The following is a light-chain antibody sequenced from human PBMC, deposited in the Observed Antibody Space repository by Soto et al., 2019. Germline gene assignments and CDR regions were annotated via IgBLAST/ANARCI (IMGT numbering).Light chain of an antibody. CDR3: QQYNKWPLT. J-gene: IGKJ1*01. CDR1: QDVSPW. V-gene: IGKV3-15*01. Sequence: MTQSPSSVSASVGDRVTISCRASQDVSPWLAWYRQKPGQAPRLLIYDASTRATGTPARFSGSGSGTEFTLTISSLQSEDFAVYCCQQYNKWPLTFGQGTKVEIK. CDR2: DAS.